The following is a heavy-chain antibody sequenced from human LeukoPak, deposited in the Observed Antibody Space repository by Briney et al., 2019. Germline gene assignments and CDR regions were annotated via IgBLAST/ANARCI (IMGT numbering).Heavy chain of an antibody. CDR3: ARGAAFDYYMDV. CDR1: GFTFSSYS. V-gene: IGHV3-48*02. D-gene: IGHD6-13*01. CDR2: ISSSSGTI. J-gene: IGHJ6*03. Sequence: GGSLRLSCAASGFTFSSYSMNWVRQAPGKGLEWVSYISSSSGTIYYADSVKGRFTISRDNAKNSLYLQMNSLRDEDTAVYYCARGAAFDYYMDVWGKGTTVTVSS.